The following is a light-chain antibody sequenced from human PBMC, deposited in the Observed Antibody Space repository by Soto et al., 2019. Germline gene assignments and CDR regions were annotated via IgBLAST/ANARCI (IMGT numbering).Light chain of an antibody. J-gene: IGKJ1*01. CDR1: QSVSSSY. CDR3: QQYGSSPWT. CDR2: GAS. V-gene: IGKV3-20*01. Sequence: EIVLTQSPGTLSLSPGERATLSCRASQSVSSSYLAWYQQKPGQAPRILIYGASSRATGIPDRFSGSGSGTDFTLTISRLEPDDFSVYYCQQYGSSPWTFGQGTKVEIK.